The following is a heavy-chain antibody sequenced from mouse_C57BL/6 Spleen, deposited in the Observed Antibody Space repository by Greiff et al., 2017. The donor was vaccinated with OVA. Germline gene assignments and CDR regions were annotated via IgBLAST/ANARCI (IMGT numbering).Heavy chain of an antibody. J-gene: IGHJ2*01. CDR1: GYTFTSYW. Sequence: QVQLQQPGAELVRPGSSVKLSCKASGYTFTSYWMDWVKQRPGQGLEWIGNIYPSDSETHYNQKFKDKATLTVDKSSSTAYMQLSSLTSEDSAVYYCARGDPLPPDCWGQGTTLTVSS. V-gene: IGHV1-61*01. CDR2: IYPSDSET. CDR3: ARGDPLPPDC. D-gene: IGHD3-3*01.